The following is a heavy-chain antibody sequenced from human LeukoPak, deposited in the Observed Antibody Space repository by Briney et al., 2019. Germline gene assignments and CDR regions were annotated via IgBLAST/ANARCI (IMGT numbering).Heavy chain of an antibody. CDR1: GFTFGSYS. CDR2: ISSSSSYI. Sequence: PGGSLRLSCAASGFTFGSYSMNWVRQAPGKGLEWVSSISSSSSYIYYADSVKGRFTISRDNAKNSLYLQMNSLRAEDTAVYYCARDLWAVAGYYGMDVWGQGTTVTVSS. D-gene: IGHD6-19*01. V-gene: IGHV3-21*01. J-gene: IGHJ6*02. CDR3: ARDLWAVAGYYGMDV.